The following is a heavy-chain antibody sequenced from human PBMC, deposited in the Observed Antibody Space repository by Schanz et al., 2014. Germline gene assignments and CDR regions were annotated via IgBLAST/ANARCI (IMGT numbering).Heavy chain of an antibody. D-gene: IGHD2-2*02. CDR2: IIPVLAIA. Sequence: QVLQVQSGSELKKPGASVKVSCKASGYTFTSYGISWIRQAPGQGLEWMGRIIPVLAIADYAQKFQGRVTITADKSTSTAYMELTSLRSEDTAVYYCAGTYCSSTSCYTGYYYMDVWGRGTTVTVSS. J-gene: IGHJ6*03. CDR1: GYTFTSYG. CDR3: AGTYCSSTSCYTGYYYMDV. V-gene: IGHV1-69*09.